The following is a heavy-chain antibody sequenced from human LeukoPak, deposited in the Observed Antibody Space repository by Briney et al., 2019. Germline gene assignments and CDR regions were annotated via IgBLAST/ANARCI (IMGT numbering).Heavy chain of an antibody. V-gene: IGHV1-2*02. CDR3: ARDPDKRYGYYFDY. CDR2: INPNSGGT. CDR1: GYTFTSYY. Sequence: GASVKVSCKASGYTFTSYYIHWVRQAPGRGLEWMGWINPNSGGTNYAQKFQGRVTMTRDTSISTAYMELSRLRSDDTAVYYCARDPDKRYGYYFDYWGQGTLITVSS. J-gene: IGHJ4*02. D-gene: IGHD5-24*01.